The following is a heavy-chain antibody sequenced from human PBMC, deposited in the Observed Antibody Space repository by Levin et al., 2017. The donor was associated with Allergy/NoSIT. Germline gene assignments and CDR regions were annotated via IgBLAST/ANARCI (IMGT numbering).Heavy chain of an antibody. J-gene: IGHJ4*02. V-gene: IGHV3-33*01. CDR3: ARDRYCTGGVCAMGDY. Sequence: GGSLRLSCAASGFTFSSYGMHWVRQAPGKGLEWVAVIWYDRSNKYYADSVKGRFTISRDNSKNTLYLQMNSLRAEETAVYYCARDRYCTGGVCAMGDYWGQGTLVPVSS. CDR1: GFTFSSYG. CDR2: IWYDRSNK. D-gene: IGHD2-8*02.